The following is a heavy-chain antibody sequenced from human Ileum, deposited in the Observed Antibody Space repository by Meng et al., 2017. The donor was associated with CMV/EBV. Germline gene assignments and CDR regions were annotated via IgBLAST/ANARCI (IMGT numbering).Heavy chain of an antibody. Sequence: SETLSLTCAVYGGSFSGYYWSWIRQPPGKGLEWIGEINHSGSTNYNPSLKSRVTISVDTSKNQFSLKLSSVTAEDTAVYYCARIAAAVVYAFDIWGQGTMVTVSS. J-gene: IGHJ3*02. CDR1: GGSFSGYY. D-gene: IGHD6-13*01. CDR2: INHSGST. V-gene: IGHV4-34*01. CDR3: ARIAAAVVYAFDI.